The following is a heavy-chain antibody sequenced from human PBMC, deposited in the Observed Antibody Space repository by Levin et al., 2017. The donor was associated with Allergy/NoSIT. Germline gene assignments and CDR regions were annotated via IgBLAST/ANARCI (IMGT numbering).Heavy chain of an antibody. Sequence: ASVKVSCKGSGYSFTSYWIGWVRQMPGKGLEWMGIIYPGDSDTRYSPSFQGQVTISADKSISTAYLQWSSLKASDTAMYYCARHDKYYDSNGGPDYWGQGTLVTVSS. D-gene: IGHD3-22*01. J-gene: IGHJ4*02. CDR1: GYSFTSYW. V-gene: IGHV5-51*01. CDR3: ARHDKYYDSNGGPDY. CDR2: IYPGDSDT.